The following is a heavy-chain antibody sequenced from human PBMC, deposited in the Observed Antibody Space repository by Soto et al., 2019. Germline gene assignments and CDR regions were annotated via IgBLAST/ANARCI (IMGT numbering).Heavy chain of an antibody. CDR1: GGSISSGGYY. D-gene: IGHD3-10*01. CDR2: IYYSGST. Sequence: SETLSLTCTVSGGSISSGGYYWIWIRQHPGKGLEWIGYIYYSGSTYYNPSLKSRVTISVDTSKNQFSLKLSSVTAADTAVYYCARDLKGYYGKHAFDIWGQGTMVT. V-gene: IGHV4-31*03. CDR3: ARDLKGYYGKHAFDI. J-gene: IGHJ3*02.